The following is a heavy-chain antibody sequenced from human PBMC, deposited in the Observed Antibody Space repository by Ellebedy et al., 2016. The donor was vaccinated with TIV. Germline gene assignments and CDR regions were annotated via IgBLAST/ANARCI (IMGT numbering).Heavy chain of an antibody. D-gene: IGHD3-3*01. CDR2: ISSSSSYI. CDR1: GFTFSSYS. J-gene: IGHJ6*03. CDR3: ARTSGDALRFLGYYMDV. V-gene: IGHV3-21*01. Sequence: GESLKISXAASGFTFSSYSMNWVRQAPGKGLEWVSSISSSSSYIYYADSVKGRFTISRDNAKNSLYLQMNSLRAEDTAVYYCARTSGDALRFLGYYMDVWGKGTTVTVSS.